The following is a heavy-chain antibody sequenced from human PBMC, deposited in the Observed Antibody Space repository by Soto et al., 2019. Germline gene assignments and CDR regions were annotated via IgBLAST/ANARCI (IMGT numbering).Heavy chain of an antibody. V-gene: IGHV1-69*01. CDR2: IIPIFGTA. J-gene: IGHJ2*01. Sequence: QVQLVQSGAEVKKPGSSVKVSCKASGGTFSSYAISWVRQAPGQGLEWMGGIIPIFGTANYAQKFQGRVTITADESTSTAYMELSSLRSEDTAVYYCARDYCSSTSCHTPRWYFDLWGRGTLVTVSS. CDR1: GGTFSSYA. D-gene: IGHD2-2*01. CDR3: ARDYCSSTSCHTPRWYFDL.